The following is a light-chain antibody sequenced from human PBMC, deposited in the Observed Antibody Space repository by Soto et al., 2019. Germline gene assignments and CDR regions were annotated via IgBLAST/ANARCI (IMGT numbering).Light chain of an antibody. CDR1: QSIRSY. V-gene: IGKV1-39*01. CDR3: QQSYSTPPWT. Sequence: DIQLTQSPSSLSASVGDKVTITSRASQSIRSYLNWVQQKPGKAPKLLIYDASSLQTGVPSRFSGSGSGTDFSLTISSLQPEDFATYYCQQSYSTPPWTFGQGTKV. J-gene: IGKJ1*01. CDR2: DAS.